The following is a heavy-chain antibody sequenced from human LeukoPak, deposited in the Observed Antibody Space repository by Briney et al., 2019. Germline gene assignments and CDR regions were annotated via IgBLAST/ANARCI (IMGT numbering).Heavy chain of an antibody. J-gene: IGHJ5*02. CDR2: ISWNSDSV. CDR3: AKDWGSSVTSKWFHP. V-gene: IGHV3-9*01. D-gene: IGHD2-2*01. CDR1: GFTFDDYA. Sequence: GRSLRLSCAASGFTFDDYAMHWVRQAPGKGLEWVSGISWNSDSVDYADSVKGRFTISRDNAKSSLYLQMNSLRAEDTALYYCAKDWGSSVTSKWFHPWGQGTLVTVSA.